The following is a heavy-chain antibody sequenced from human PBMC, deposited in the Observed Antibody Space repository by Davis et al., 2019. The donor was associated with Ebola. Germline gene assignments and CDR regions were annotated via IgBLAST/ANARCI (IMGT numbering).Heavy chain of an antibody. J-gene: IGHJ4*02. Sequence: SETLSLTCTVSGVSIHNGDYYWSWIREHPGKGLEWIGYIYDSGITHYNPSLQSRLIISVDTSKNHFSLTLDSVTVADTAIYYCATVIRGWASAYWGQGSRVTVSS. D-gene: IGHD6-19*01. CDR3: ATVIRGWASAY. V-gene: IGHV4-31*03. CDR2: IYDSGIT. CDR1: GVSIHNGDYY.